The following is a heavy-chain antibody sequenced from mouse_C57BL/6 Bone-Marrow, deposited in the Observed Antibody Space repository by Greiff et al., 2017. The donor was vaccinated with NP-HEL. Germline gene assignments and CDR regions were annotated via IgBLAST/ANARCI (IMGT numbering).Heavy chain of an antibody. CDR2: IYPRSGNT. D-gene: IGHD1-1*02. Sequence: QVHVKQSGAELARPGASVKLSCKASGYTFTSYGISWVKQRTGQGLEWIGEIYPRSGNTYYNEKFKGKATLTADKSSSTAYMELRSLTSEDSAVYFCATIYPLYAMDYWGQGTSVTVSS. J-gene: IGHJ4*01. CDR3: ATIYPLYAMDY. CDR1: GYTFTSYG. V-gene: IGHV1-81*01.